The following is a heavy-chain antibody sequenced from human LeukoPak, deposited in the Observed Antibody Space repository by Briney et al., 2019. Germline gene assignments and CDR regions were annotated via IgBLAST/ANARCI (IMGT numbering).Heavy chain of an antibody. J-gene: IGHJ5*02. CDR3: ARDNWFDP. Sequence: GGSLRLSCAASGFTFSSYAMHWVRQAPGKGLEWVSVISYDGSNKYYADSVKGRFTISRDNSKNTLYLQMNSLRPEDTAVYYCARDNWFDPWGQGTLVTVSS. CDR1: GFTFSSYA. V-gene: IGHV3-30-3*01. CDR2: ISYDGSNK.